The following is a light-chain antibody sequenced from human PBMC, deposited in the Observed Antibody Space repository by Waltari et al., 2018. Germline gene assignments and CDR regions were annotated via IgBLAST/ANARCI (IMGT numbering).Light chain of an antibody. J-gene: IGLJ2*01. CDR2: DVS. CDR1: SSDVGAYNY. CDR3: SSYISSSTLEL. Sequence: QSALTQPASVSGSPGQSITISCTGTSSDVGAYNYVSWYQQHPGKAPKLIIFDVSNRPSGVSNRFSGSKSGNTASLTISVLQAEDEADYYCSSYISSSTLELFGGGTSLTVL. V-gene: IGLV2-14*03.